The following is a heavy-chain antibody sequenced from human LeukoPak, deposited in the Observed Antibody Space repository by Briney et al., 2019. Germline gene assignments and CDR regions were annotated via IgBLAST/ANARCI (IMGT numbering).Heavy chain of an antibody. CDR3: AGGTGFIIKD. CDR1: GFTFSLYW. Sequence: PGGSLRLSCAAYGFTFSLYWMNWVRRAPGKGLEWVANIKQDGSEKNYVDSVKGRFTISRDNAKNSLYLQMNNLRVEDTAMYYCAGGTGFIIKDWGQGTLVTVSS. D-gene: IGHD3-9*01. CDR2: IKQDGSEK. V-gene: IGHV3-7*03. J-gene: IGHJ4*02.